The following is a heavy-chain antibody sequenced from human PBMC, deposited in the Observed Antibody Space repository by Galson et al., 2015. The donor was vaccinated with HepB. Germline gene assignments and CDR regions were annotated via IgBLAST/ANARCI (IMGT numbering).Heavy chain of an antibody. V-gene: IGHV3-23*01. J-gene: IGHJ2*01. Sequence: SLRLSCAASGATFNNYDMTWVRQAPGKGLEWVSSVSDSGTTTFYANSVKGRFTISRDNSKKTLYLQMNSLRVEDTAVYYCAKDPTTTTSAWYFDLWGRGTLVTVSS. D-gene: IGHD5-12*01. CDR1: GATFNNYD. CDR2: VSDSGTTT. CDR3: AKDPTTTTSAWYFDL.